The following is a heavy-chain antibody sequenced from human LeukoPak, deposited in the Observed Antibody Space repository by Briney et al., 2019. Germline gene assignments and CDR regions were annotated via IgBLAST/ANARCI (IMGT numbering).Heavy chain of an antibody. CDR3: ARQSRDGSKTRGYFFDH. J-gene: IGHJ5*02. CDR2: IYPGDSDT. Sequence: GESLKISCKGAGYSFNNYWIGWVRQMPGRGLEWMGIIYPGDSDTRYSPSFQGQVTISADKSISTAYLQWSSLKASDTAMYYCARQSRDGSKTRGYFFDHWGQGTLVTVSS. CDR1: GYSFNNYW. V-gene: IGHV5-51*01. D-gene: IGHD3-10*01.